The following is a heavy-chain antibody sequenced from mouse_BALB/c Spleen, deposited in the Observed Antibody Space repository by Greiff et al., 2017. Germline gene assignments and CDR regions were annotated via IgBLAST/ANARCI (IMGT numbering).Heavy chain of an antibody. V-gene: IGHV5-9-3*01. CDR3: ARHADYGQYYFDY. D-gene: IGHD1-2*01. CDR2: ISSGGSYT. Sequence: EVKLMESGGGLVNPGGSLKLSCAASGFTFSSYAMSWVRQTPEKRLEWVATISSGGSYTYYPDSVKGRFTISRDNAKNTLYLQMSSLRSEDTAMYYCARHADYGQYYFDYWGQGTTLTVSS. CDR1: GFTFSSYA. J-gene: IGHJ2*01.